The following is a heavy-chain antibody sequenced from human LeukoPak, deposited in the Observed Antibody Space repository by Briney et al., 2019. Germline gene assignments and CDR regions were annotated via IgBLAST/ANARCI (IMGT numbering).Heavy chain of an antibody. CDR2: IIPILGIA. V-gene: IGHV1-69*04. D-gene: IGHD6-13*01. CDR1: GGTFSSYA. Sequence: ASVKVSYKASGGTFSSYAISWVRQAPGQGLEWMGRIIPILGIANYAQKFQGRVTITADKSTSTAYMELSSLRSEDTAVYYCARDGSGIAAAGLGYWGQGTLVTVSS. J-gene: IGHJ4*02. CDR3: ARDGSGIAAAGLGY.